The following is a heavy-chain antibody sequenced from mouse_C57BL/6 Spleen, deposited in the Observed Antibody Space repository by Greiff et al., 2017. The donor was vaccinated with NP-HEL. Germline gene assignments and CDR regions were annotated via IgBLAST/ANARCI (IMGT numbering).Heavy chain of an antibody. CDR1: GYAFSSSW. CDR3: ARSIYYYGSRFAY. CDR2: IYPGDGDT. V-gene: IGHV1-82*01. Sequence: VQLQQSGPELVKPGASVKLSCKASGYAFSSSWMNWVKQRPGKGLEWIGRIYPGDGDTNYNGKFKGKATLTADKSSSTAYMQLSSLTSEDSAVYFCARSIYYYGSRFAYWGQGTLVTVSA. J-gene: IGHJ3*01. D-gene: IGHD1-1*01.